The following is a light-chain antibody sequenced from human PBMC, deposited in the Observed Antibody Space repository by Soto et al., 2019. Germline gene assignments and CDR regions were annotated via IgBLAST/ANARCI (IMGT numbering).Light chain of an antibody. CDR3: ETWDSNTYV. CDR2: LEGSGSY. J-gene: IGLJ1*01. CDR1: SGHSSYI. Sequence: QLVLTQSSSASASLGSSVSLTCTLSSGHSSYIIAWHQQQPGKAPRYLMKLEGSGSYNKGSGVPDRFSGSSSGADRYLTISNLQFEDEADYYCETWDSNTYVFGTGTTLTVL. V-gene: IGLV4-60*02.